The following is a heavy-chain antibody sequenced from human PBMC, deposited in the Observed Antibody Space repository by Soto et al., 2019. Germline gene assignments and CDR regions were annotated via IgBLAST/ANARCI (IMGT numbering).Heavy chain of an antibody. CDR2: IIPIFGTA. V-gene: IGHV1-69*06. D-gene: IGHD6-13*01. CDR3: ARDRGIAADYYYYGMDV. J-gene: IGHJ6*02. CDR1: GGTFSSYA. Sequence: QVQLVQSGAEVKKPGYSVKVSCKASGGTFSSYAISWVRQAPGQGLEWMGGIIPIFGTANYAQKFQGRVTITADKSTSTAYMELSSLRSEDTAVYYCARDRGIAADYYYYGMDVWGQGTTVTVSS.